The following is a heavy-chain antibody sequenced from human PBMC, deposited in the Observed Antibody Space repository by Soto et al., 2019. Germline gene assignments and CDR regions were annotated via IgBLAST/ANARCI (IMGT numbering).Heavy chain of an antibody. V-gene: IGHV3-30*03. J-gene: IGHJ4*02. CDR1: GFIFSAFG. CDR2: LSHDGSNK. Sequence: QVQLVESGGGVVQPGRSLRLSCAASGFIFSAFGIHWVRQAPGKGLEWVAFLSHDGSNKYYADSVRGRFSISRDNSKNTVYLQMNSLRADDTAVYYCARDRDGGTYTHFDNWGQGTRVTVSS. CDR3: ARDRDGGTYTHFDN. D-gene: IGHD1-26*01.